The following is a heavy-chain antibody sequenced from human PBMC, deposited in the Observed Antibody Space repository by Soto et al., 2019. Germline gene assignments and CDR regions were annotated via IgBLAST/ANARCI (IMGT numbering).Heavy chain of an antibody. J-gene: IGHJ6*03. Sequence: SETLSLTCTVSGGSISSSSYYWGWIRQPPGKGLEWIGSIYYSGSTYYNPSLKSRVTISVDTSKNQFSLKLSSVTAADTAVYYCARLFTYYYYMDVWGKGTTVTVSS. V-gene: IGHV4-39*01. CDR2: IYYSGST. CDR3: ARLFTYYYYMDV. CDR1: GGSISSSSYY.